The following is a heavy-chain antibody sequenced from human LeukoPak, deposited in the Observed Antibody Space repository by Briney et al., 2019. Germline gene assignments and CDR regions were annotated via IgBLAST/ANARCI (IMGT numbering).Heavy chain of an antibody. CDR2: ISGSGGST. CDR3: AKDPLPPYDILFLHDY. CDR1: GFTFSSYA. V-gene: IGHV3-23*01. D-gene: IGHD3-9*01. J-gene: IGHJ4*02. Sequence: PGGSLRLSCAASGFTFSSYAMSWVRQAPGKGLEWVSAISGSGGSTYYADSVKGRFTISRDNSKNTLYLQMNSLRAEDTAVYYCAKDPLPPYDILFLHDYWGQGTLVTVSS.